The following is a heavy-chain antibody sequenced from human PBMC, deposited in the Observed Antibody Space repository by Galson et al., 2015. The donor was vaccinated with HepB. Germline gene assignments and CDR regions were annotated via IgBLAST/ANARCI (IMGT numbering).Heavy chain of an antibody. CDR2: ATSSSRYR. Sequence: SLRLSCAASGFTFSDYYMSWIRQAPGKGLEWISYATSSSRYRSYADSVKGRFTLYRDNAKNVLYLQMNSLRAEDAAVSYLARDRRDWGIFWLAVKGVGNYYGMDGWGQGTTVTVSS. CDR1: GFTFSDYY. D-gene: IGHD3-9*01. CDR3: ARDRRDWGIFWLAVKGVGNYYGMDG. V-gene: IGHV3-11*05. J-gene: IGHJ6*02.